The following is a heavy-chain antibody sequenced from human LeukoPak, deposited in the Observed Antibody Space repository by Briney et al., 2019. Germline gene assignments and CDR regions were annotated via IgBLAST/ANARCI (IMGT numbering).Heavy chain of an antibody. CDR3: ARQIRGSSGYYYFYYFDY. CDR1: GYTFTSYG. D-gene: IGHD3-22*01. CDR2: ISAYNGNT. Sequence: ASVKVSCKASGYTFTSYGISWVRQAPGQGLEWMGWISAYNGNTNYAQKFQGRVTITADESTSTAYMELSSLRSEDTAVYYCARQIRGSSGYYYFYYFDYWGQGTLVTVSS. J-gene: IGHJ4*02. V-gene: IGHV1-18*01.